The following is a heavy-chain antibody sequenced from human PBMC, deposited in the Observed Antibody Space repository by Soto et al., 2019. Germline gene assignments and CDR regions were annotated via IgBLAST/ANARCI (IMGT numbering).Heavy chain of an antibody. Sequence: PSETLSLTCSVSGGSISSGDSYWSWIRQHPGKGLEWIGYIYYNENTYYNPSLKSRLTISVDTSKNQFSLKLSSVTAADTAVYFCASATSYYDSSGYQTCVFDHWGQGTLVTVFS. CDR1: GGSISSGDSY. D-gene: IGHD3-22*01. CDR3: ASATSYYDSSGYQTCVFDH. J-gene: IGHJ4*02. V-gene: IGHV4-31*03. CDR2: IYYNENT.